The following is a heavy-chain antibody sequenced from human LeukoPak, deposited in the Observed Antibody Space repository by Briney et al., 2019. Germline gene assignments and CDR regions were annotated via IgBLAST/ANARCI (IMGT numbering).Heavy chain of an antibody. J-gene: IGHJ6*03. D-gene: IGHD3-10*01. CDR2: IYPNSGGT. Sequence: ASVTVSCMASGYTFTDYYMHWVRQAPGQGLEWMGWIYPNSGGTNYAQKFQGRVTMTRDTSISTAYMELSRLISDDTAVYYCARDRGRISDYYGSGRSLHYYMDVWGKGTTVTVSS. CDR3: ARDRGRISDYYGSGRSLHYYMDV. V-gene: IGHV1-2*02. CDR1: GYTFTDYY.